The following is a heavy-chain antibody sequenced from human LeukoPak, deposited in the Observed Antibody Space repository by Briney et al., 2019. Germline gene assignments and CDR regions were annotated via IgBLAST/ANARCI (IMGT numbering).Heavy chain of an antibody. V-gene: IGHV3-73*01. J-gene: IGHJ5*02. CDR1: GFTFSSYG. CDR2: IDKKDNLYAT. Sequence: GVLRLSCAASGFTFSSYGMHWVRQSSGKGLEWVGHIDKKDNLYATAYAESVKGRFTISRDDSKDTAFLHMDSLKTEDTALYYCTRDRGTYNWFDPWGQGTLVTVSS. CDR3: TRDRGTYNWFDP. D-gene: IGHD2-15*01.